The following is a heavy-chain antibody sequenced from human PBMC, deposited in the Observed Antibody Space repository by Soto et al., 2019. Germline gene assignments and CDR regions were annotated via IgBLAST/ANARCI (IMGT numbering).Heavy chain of an antibody. Sequence: RVSCASSTFSFSIYTMNLVRQSRGQGPEWVSFISGSRSHIFYADSVKGRSTMSRDNAKNSVYLQMDSLRVEDTAVYYCARDRTGFCTVGSCYGRGFDKWGQGTMVTVSS. J-gene: IGHJ3*02. CDR1: TFSFSIYT. CDR2: ISGSRSHI. CDR3: ARDRTGFCTVGSCYGRGFDK. D-gene: IGHD2-15*01. V-gene: IGHV3-21*01.